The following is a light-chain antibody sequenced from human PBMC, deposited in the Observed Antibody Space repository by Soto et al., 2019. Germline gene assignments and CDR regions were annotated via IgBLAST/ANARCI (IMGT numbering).Light chain of an antibody. CDR1: QSLLRSDGKTH. Sequence: VMTQTPLSLSVTPGQPASISCKSSQSLLRSDGKTHLYWYLQKPGQSPQVLIYEVSNRFSGVPDRFSGSGSGTDFTLKSSRAEAEYVGVYYCMQSIEVPLTFGGGTKVEIK. V-gene: IGKV2D-29*02. J-gene: IGKJ4*01. CDR2: EVS. CDR3: MQSIEVPLT.